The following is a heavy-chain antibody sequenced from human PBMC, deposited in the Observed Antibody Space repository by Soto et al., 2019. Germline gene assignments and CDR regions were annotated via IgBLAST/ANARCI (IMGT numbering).Heavy chain of an antibody. D-gene: IGHD2-15*01. CDR3: ARDRGYDAHDYYYNAMDV. Sequence: GGSLRLSCAASGFTFNTYSMSWVRQAPGKGLEWVATIKQDGTEKYYVDSVRGRFTISRDNAQNSLLLQMSSLRAEDTAVYYCARDRGYDAHDYYYNAMDVWGQGTTVTVSS. CDR2: IKQDGTEK. J-gene: IGHJ6*02. CDR1: GFTFNTYS. V-gene: IGHV3-7*01.